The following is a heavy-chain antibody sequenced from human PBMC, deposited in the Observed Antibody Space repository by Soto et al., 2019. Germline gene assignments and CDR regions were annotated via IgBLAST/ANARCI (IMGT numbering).Heavy chain of an antibody. D-gene: IGHD3-10*01. CDR2: IKHSGST. Sequence: QVQLQQWGAGLLKPSETLSLTCAVYGGSFSGYYWSWIRQPPGKGLEWIGEIKHSGSTNYNPSLKRRVTISVDTSKNQFSLKLSSVTAADTAVYYCARGGRGAPFDYWRQGTLVTVSS. CDR3: ARGGRGAPFDY. V-gene: IGHV4-34*01. CDR1: GGSFSGYY. J-gene: IGHJ4*02.